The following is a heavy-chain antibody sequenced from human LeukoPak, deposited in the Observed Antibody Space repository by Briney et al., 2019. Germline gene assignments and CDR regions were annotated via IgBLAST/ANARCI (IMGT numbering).Heavy chain of an antibody. V-gene: IGHV1-2*04. CDR3: ARSIFRGDCYKDY. D-gene: IGHD2-21*01. CDR1: GYTFTGYY. J-gene: IGHJ4*02. Sequence: ASVKVSCKASGYTFTGYYMHWVRQAPGQGLEWMGWINPNSGGTNYAQKFQGWVTMTRDTSTSTVYMELSSLRSENTAVYYCARSIFRGDCYKDYWGQGTLVTVSS. CDR2: INPNSGGT.